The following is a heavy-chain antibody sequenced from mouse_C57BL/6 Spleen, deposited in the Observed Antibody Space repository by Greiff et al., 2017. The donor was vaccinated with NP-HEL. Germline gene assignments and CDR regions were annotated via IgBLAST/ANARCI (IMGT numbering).Heavy chain of an antibody. CDR3: AREGIRYYYGTSFAY. CDR1: GYTFTDYY. CDR2: INPNNGGT. Sequence: EVQLQQSGPELVKPGASVKISCKASGYTFTDYYMNWVKQSHGKSLEWIGDINPNNGGTSYNQKFKGKATLTVDKSSSTAYMELRSLTSEDSAVYYCAREGIRYYYGTSFAYWGQGTLVTVSA. V-gene: IGHV1-26*01. J-gene: IGHJ3*01. D-gene: IGHD1-1*01.